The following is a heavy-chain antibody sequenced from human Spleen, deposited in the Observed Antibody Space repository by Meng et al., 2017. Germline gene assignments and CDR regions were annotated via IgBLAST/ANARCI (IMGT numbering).Heavy chain of an antibody. Sequence: QVHLQQGGGGLLKPLETLSLTCAVYGGSFSGYYWTWIRQPPGKGLEWIGEINHSGSTNYNPSLKSRVTISVDTSKNQFSLKRSSVTAADSAVYYCARGPTTMAHDFDYWGQGTLVTVSS. CDR3: ARGPTTMAHDFDY. J-gene: IGHJ4*02. V-gene: IGHV4-34*01. CDR2: INHSGST. D-gene: IGHD4-11*01. CDR1: GGSFSGYY.